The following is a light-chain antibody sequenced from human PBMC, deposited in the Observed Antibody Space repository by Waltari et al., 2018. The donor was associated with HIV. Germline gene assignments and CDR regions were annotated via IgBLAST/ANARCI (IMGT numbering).Light chain of an antibody. J-gene: IGLJ1*01. Sequence: QSALTQPRSVSGSPGQSVTLSCTGSRGVIDGSSFCSWYQHHPGKAPKVMIYDVTKRPSGVPDRFSGSRSGNTASLTISGLQAEDEAEYYCCSFVGSYSYVFGSGTKVTVL. CDR3: CSFVGSYSYV. CDR1: RGVIDGSSF. V-gene: IGLV2-11*01. CDR2: DVT.